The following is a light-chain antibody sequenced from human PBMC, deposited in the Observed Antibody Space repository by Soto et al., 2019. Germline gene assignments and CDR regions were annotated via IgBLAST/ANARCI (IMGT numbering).Light chain of an antibody. V-gene: IGLV6-57*01. CDR1: SGSIASNY. Sequence: NFMLTQPHSVSKSPGKTVIISCTRSSGSIASNYVQWYQQRPGSSPTTVIYEDNQRPSGVPERFSGSIDSSSNSASLTISGLETEDEDDYFCQSYDATNQVFGGGTKLTVL. CDR3: QSYDATNQV. J-gene: IGLJ3*02. CDR2: EDN.